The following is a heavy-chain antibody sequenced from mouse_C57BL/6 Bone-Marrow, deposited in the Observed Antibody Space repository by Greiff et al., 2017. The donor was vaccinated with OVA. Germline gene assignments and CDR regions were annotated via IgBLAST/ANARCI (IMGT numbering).Heavy chain of an antibody. Sequence: EVQVVESGAELVRPGASVKLSCTASGFNIKDDYMHWVKQRPEQGLEWIGWIDPENGDTEYASKFQGKATITADTSSNTAYLQLSSLTSEDTAVYYCTTDDYDVGDYWGQGTTLTVSS. D-gene: IGHD2-4*01. J-gene: IGHJ2*01. CDR3: TTDDYDVGDY. CDR2: IDPENGDT. CDR1: GFNIKDDY. V-gene: IGHV14-4*01.